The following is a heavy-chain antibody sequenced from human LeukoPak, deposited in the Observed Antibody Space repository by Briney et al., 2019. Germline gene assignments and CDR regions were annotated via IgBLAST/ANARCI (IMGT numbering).Heavy chain of an antibody. CDR2: ISSSSSYI. CDR3: ARVGIGIVGATTGAFDI. CDR1: GFTFSSYS. V-gene: IGHV3-21*01. J-gene: IGHJ3*02. D-gene: IGHD1-26*01. Sequence: GGSLRLSCAASGFTFSSYSMNWVRQAPGKGLEWVSSISSSSSYIYYADSVKGRFTISRDNAKNSLYLQMNSLRAEDTAVYYCARVGIGIVGATTGAFDIWGQGTMVTVSS.